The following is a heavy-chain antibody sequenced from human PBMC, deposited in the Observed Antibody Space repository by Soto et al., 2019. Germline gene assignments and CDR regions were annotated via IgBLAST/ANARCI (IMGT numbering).Heavy chain of an antibody. D-gene: IGHD3-22*01. V-gene: IGHV1-2*02. CDR3: ARAYSSSDDFDY. J-gene: IGHJ4*02. CDR2: INPNSGGT. Sequence: QVQLVQSGAEVKKPGASVKVSCKASGYAFTDYYMHWVRQAPGQGLEWMGWINPNSGGTNYAQKFQGGDTMTRDTSISTGYMELNRYDTAVYYCARAYSSSDDFDYWGQGTLVTVSS. CDR1: GYAFTDYY.